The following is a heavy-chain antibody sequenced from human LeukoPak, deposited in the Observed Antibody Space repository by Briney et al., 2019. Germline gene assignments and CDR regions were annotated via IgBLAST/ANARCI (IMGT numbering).Heavy chain of an antibody. CDR1: GYTFTSYD. Sequence: ASVKVSCKASGYTFTSYDINWVRQATAQGLEWMGWMNPNSGNTGYAQKFQGRVTMTRNTSISTAYMELSSLRSEDTAVYYCARRNWGIAAADYWGQGTLVTVSS. CDR3: ARRNWGIAAADY. CDR2: MNPNSGNT. V-gene: IGHV1-8*01. J-gene: IGHJ4*02. D-gene: IGHD6-13*01.